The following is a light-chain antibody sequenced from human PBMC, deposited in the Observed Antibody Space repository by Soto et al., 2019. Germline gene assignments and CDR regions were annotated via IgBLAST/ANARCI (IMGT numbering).Light chain of an antibody. CDR2: WAS. Sequence: DIVMTQSPDSLAVSLGERATINCKSSQSILYNSDNKNYLAWYQQKPGQPPKLLMYWASTRGSGVPDRFSGSGSGTDFTLTINNLHAEDLAVYYCHKYLYTKTFGQGTKVEIK. CDR3: HKYLYTKT. CDR1: QSILYNSDNKNY. V-gene: IGKV4-1*01. J-gene: IGKJ1*01.